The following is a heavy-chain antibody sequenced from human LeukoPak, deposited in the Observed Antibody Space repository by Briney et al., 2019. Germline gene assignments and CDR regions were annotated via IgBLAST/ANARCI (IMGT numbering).Heavy chain of an antibody. Sequence: ASETMSLTCTVSGGSISSYYWSWIRQPAGKGLEWIGRIYTSGSTNYNPSLKSRVTMSVDTSKNQFSLKLNSVTAADTAVYYCARIYYSRFDPWGQGTLVTVSS. J-gene: IGHJ5*02. CDR3: ARIYYSRFDP. CDR1: GGSISSYY. D-gene: IGHD3-10*01. CDR2: IYTSGST. V-gene: IGHV4-4*07.